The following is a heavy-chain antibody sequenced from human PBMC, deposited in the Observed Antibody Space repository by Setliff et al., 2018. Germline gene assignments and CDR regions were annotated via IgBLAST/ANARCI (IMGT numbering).Heavy chain of an antibody. D-gene: IGHD1-26*01. CDR1: GGTFSSYA. J-gene: IGHJ4*02. CDR2: ISAYNINT. CDR3: ARRGSGFLDY. V-gene: IGHV1-18*01. Sequence: ASVKVSCKASGGTFSSYAISWVRQAPGQGLEWMGWISAYNINTNYAKKFQGRVTMTTDTSTSTAYMELRSLRSDDTAVYYCARRGSGFLDYWGQGTLVTVSS.